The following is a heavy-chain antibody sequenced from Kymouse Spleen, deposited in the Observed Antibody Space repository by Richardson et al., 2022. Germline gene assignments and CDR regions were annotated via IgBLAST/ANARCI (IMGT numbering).Heavy chain of an antibody. J-gene: IGHJ6*02. Sequence: EVQLVESGGGLVQPGGSLKLSCAASGFTFSGSAMHWVRQASGKGLEWVGRIRSKANSYATAYAASVKGRFTISRDDSKNTAYLQMNSLKTEDTAVYYCTRQASYSSSSAGYGMDVWGQGTTVTVSS. CDR1: GFTFSGSA. CDR3: TRQASYSSSSAGYGMDV. D-gene: IGHD6-6*01. CDR2: IRSKANSYAT. V-gene: IGHV3-73*02.